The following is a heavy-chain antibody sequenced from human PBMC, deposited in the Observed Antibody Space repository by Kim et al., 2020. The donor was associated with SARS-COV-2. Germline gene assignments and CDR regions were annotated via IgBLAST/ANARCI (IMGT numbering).Heavy chain of an antibody. CDR1: GFTFDDYA. V-gene: IGHV3-9*01. CDR2: ISWNSGSI. CDR3: AKDMTNDYGDYEGWFDP. J-gene: IGHJ5*02. Sequence: GGSLRLSCAASGFTFDDYAMHWVRQAPGKGLEWVSGISWNSGSIGYADSVKGRFTISRDNAKNSLYLQMNSLRAEDTALYYCAKDMTNDYGDYEGWFDPWGQGTLVTVSS. D-gene: IGHD4-17*01.